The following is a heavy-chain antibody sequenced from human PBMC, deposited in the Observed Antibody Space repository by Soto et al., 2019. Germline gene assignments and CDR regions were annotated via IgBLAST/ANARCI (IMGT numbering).Heavy chain of an antibody. V-gene: IGHV1-18*01. Sequence: QLQLVQPGAELKMPGASVKVSCKASGHSSTHNGISWVRRAPGQGLEWMGWININRGDVNHAPKFQGRVTLTTDTSTTTAYMELRSLRLDDTAVYFCATDDMNRGRFDFWGHGTLVTVSS. J-gene: IGHJ4*01. CDR2: ININRGDV. CDR3: ATDDMNRGRFDF. CDR1: GHSSTHNG.